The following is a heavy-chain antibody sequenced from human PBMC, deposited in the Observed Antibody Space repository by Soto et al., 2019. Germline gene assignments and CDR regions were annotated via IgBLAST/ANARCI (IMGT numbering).Heavy chain of an antibody. CDR2: IYPGDSET. CDR1: GYTFTNYW. J-gene: IGHJ6*02. CDR3: AASIFYYGMDV. V-gene: IGHV5-51*01. Sequence: ESLKLSCKCSGYTFTNYWIGWVRQMPGKGLEWMGIIYPGDSETKYNPSFQGQVTISADKSITTTYLRWTSLKASDTAIYYRAASIFYYGMDVWGQGTLVTVSS.